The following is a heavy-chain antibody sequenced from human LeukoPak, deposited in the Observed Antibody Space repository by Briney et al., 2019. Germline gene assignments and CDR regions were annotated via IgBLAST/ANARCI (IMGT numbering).Heavy chain of an antibody. V-gene: IGHV3-48*01. Sequence: GGSLRLSCAASGFTFSSYSMNWVRQAPGKGLEWVSYISSSSSTIYYADSVKGRFTISRDNAKNSLYLQMNSLRAEDTAVYYCARDEVGATLNWGQGTLVTVSS. J-gene: IGHJ4*02. CDR3: ARDEVGATLN. D-gene: IGHD1-26*01. CDR1: GFTFSSYS. CDR2: ISSSSSTI.